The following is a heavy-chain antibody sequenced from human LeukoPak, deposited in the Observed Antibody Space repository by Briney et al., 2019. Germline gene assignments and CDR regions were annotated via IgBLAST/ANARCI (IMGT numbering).Heavy chain of an antibody. Sequence: GGSLRLSCAASGFTFSSYSMNWVRQAPGKGLEWVSSISSSSSYIYYADSVKGRFTISRDNAKNSLYLQMNSLRAEDTAVYYCARDFGYGRRFYSSSYPLDVWGQGTTVTVSS. CDR3: ARDFGYGRRFYSSSYPLDV. V-gene: IGHV3-21*01. CDR2: ISSSSSYI. J-gene: IGHJ6*02. D-gene: IGHD6-13*01. CDR1: GFTFSSYS.